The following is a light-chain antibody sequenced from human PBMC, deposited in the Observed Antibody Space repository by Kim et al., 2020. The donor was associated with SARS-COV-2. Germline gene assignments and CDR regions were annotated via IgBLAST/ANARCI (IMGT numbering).Light chain of an antibody. CDR2: GAS. V-gene: IGKV3-15*01. J-gene: IGKJ2*01. CDR1: QSVNSN. CDR3: HQYNNWPYT. Sequence: SVSPGERATRSCRASQSVNSNLAWYQQKPGQAPRLLIYGASTRATGIPARFSGSGSGTEFTLTISSLQSEDFAVYYCHQYNNWPYTFGQGTKLEI.